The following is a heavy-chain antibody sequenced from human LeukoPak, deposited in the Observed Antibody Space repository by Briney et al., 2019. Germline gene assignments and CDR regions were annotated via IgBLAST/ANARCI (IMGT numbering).Heavy chain of an antibody. CDR3: ARGAQLWFGELYQSYYFDN. CDR1: GGSLSGYY. CDR2: INHSGST. D-gene: IGHD3-10*01. J-gene: IGHJ4*02. V-gene: IGHV4-34*01. Sequence: PSETLSLTCAVYGGSLSGYYWSWIRQPPGKGLEWIGDINHSGSTNYNPSLKSRVTISVETSKNQFSLKLSSVTAADTAVYYCARGAQLWFGELYQSYYFDNWGQGTLVTVSS.